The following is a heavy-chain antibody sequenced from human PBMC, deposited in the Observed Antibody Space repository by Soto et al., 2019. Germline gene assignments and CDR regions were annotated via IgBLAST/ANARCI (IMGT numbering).Heavy chain of an antibody. CDR2: IGPYNGKT. V-gene: IGHV1-18*01. CDR1: GYTFADYG. J-gene: IGHJ2*01. Sequence: QAQLVQSGAEVKKPGASVKVSCQAGGYTFADYGISWVRQAPGQGLEWMGWIGPYNGKTNYAQNLQDRVTMTTDTSTNTAYMELRSLSSDDTALYYCARCYCSVASGYTCSGLDLWGRGTLRTVAS. CDR3: ARCYCSVASGYTCSGLDL. D-gene: IGHD2-15*01.